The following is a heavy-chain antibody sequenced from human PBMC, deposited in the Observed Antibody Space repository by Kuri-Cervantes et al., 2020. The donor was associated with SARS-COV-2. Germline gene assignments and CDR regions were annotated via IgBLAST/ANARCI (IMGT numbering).Heavy chain of an antibody. CDR1: GFTFSDYA. Sequence: GESLKISCAASGFTFSDYAIHWVRQAPGKGLEWVAAISYDGSNKYHADSVEGRFTISRDNSKNTLYLQMNNLRTEDTAVYYCARGGMKRQLIPPFDYWGQGNLVTVSS. V-gene: IGHV3-30*04. CDR3: ARGGMKRQLIPPFDY. D-gene: IGHD5-18*01. CDR2: ISYDGSNK. J-gene: IGHJ4*02.